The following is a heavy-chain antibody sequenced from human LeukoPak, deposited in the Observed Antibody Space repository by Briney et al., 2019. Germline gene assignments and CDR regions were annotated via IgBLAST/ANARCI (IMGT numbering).Heavy chain of an antibody. CDR3: ARGSREVRGLRGNWFDP. CDR1: GGSFSGYY. J-gene: IGHJ5*02. CDR2: INHSGST. V-gene: IGHV4-34*01. Sequence: SETLSLTCAVYGGSFSGYYWSWIRQPPGRGLEWIGEINHSGSTNYNPSLKSRVTISVDTSKNQFSLKLSSVTAADTAVYYCARGSREVRGLRGNWFDPWGQGTLVTVSS. D-gene: IGHD3-10*01.